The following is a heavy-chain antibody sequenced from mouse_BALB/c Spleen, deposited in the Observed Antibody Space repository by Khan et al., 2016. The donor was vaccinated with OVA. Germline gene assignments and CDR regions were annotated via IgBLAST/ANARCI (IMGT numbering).Heavy chain of an antibody. V-gene: IGHV5-6*01. CDR1: GFTFSSYG. Sequence: EVELVESGGDLVKPGGSLKLSCAASGFTFSSYGMSWVRQTPDKRLEWVATISSGGDYTYYPDSVKGRFTISRDNAKNTLCLQMSSLKSEDTAMYYCASHLTGSFAYWGQETRVTVSA. CDR3: ASHLTGSFAY. CDR2: ISSGGDYT. J-gene: IGHJ3*01. D-gene: IGHD4-1*01.